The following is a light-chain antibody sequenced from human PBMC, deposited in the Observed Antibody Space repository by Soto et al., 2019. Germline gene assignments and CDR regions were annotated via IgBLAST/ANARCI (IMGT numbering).Light chain of an antibody. CDR1: SSNIGTNT. J-gene: IGLJ1*01. Sequence: QSVLTQPPSASATPGQGVTISCSGSSSNIGTNTVTWYQQLPGTAPNLLIYTDSFRSSGVPERFSGSKSGTSASLAISGLQSDDEADYYCAAWDDNLKAYVFGTGTKLTVL. CDR2: TDS. V-gene: IGLV1-44*01. CDR3: AAWDDNLKAYV.